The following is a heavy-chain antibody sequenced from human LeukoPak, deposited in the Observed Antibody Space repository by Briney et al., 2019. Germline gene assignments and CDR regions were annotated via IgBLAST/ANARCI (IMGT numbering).Heavy chain of an antibody. CDR2: IYYSGST. CDR3: SRGVSWYDILTGYYRYFDY. CDR1: GGSISSGDYY. J-gene: IGHJ4*02. Sequence: PSQTLSLTCTVSGGSISSGDYYWSWIRQPPGKGLEWIGYIYYSGSTYYNPSLKSRVTISVDTSKNQFSLKLSSVTPADTAVYYCSRGVSWYDILTGYYRYFDYWGQGTLVTVSS. D-gene: IGHD3-9*01. V-gene: IGHV4-30-4*01.